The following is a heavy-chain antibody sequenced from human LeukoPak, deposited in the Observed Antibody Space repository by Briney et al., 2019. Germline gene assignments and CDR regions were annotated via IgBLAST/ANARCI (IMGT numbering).Heavy chain of an antibody. Sequence: GESLKIPCKGSGYRFTSYWIGWVRQMPGKGLEWMGIIYPGDSDTIYSPSFQGQVTISADKSTSTANLQWSSLKASDTAMYYCARSGGNYYSIWGQGTMVTVSS. CDR2: IYPGDSDT. D-gene: IGHD1-26*01. J-gene: IGHJ3*02. CDR3: ARSGGNYYSI. V-gene: IGHV5-51*01. CDR1: GYRFTSYW.